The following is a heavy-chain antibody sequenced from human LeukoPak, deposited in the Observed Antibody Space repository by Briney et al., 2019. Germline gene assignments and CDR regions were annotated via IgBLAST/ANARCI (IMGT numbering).Heavy chain of an antibody. D-gene: IGHD3-10*01. CDR3: ARDSGTAGEVKFDP. Sequence: PSETLSLTCTVSGGSISSYYWSWIRQPAGKGLEWIGRIYTSGSTDYSPSLKSRVTMSVDTSKNQFSLKLSSVTAADTAVYYCARDSGTAGEVKFDPWGQGTLVTVSS. CDR1: GGSISSYY. CDR2: IYTSGST. V-gene: IGHV4-4*07. J-gene: IGHJ5*02.